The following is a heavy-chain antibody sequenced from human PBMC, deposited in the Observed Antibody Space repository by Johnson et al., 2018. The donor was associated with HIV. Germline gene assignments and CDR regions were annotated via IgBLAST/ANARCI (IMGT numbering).Heavy chain of an antibody. D-gene: IGHD1-26*01. CDR2: ISSSGYTI. J-gene: IGHJ3*02. CDR1: GFTFSDYE. V-gene: IGHV3-48*03. Sequence: MQLVESGGGLVQPGGSLRLSCAASGFTFSDYELNWVRQAPGKGLQWVSYISSSGYTIYYADSVKGRFTISRDNAKNSLFLQMNSLRAEDTAVYYCAREIIVGPTTSDSDAFDIWGQGTIVSVSS. CDR3: AREIIVGPTTSDSDAFDI.